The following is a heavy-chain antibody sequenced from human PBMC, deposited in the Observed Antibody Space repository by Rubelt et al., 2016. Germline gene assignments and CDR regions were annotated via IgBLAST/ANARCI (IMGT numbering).Heavy chain of an antibody. CDR1: GFSLSTNGVG. Sequence: QITLKESGPTLVKPTQTLTPTCTFSGFSLSTNGVGVAWIRQPPGKALEWLALIYWDDDKRYSPSLKTRLTVTKDTSTNQVVLTMTNMDPVDTATYYGAHRGGSGTSYSSWGQGTLVTVSS. CDR3: AHRGGSGTSYSS. CDR2: IYWDDDK. V-gene: IGHV2-5*02. D-gene: IGHD3-10*01. J-gene: IGHJ5*02.